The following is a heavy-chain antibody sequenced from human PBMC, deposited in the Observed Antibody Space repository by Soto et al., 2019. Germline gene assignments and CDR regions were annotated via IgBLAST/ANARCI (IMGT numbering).Heavy chain of an antibody. J-gene: IGHJ3*02. Sequence: QVQLQESGPGLVKPSQTLSLTCTVSGGSISSCDYYWSWIRQPPGKGLEWIGYSYYSGSTYYNPSIKSRVTISVDTSKSQFSLKLSSVTAADTAVYYCARDHDAFDIWGQGTMVTVSS. V-gene: IGHV4-30-4*01. CDR2: SYYSGST. CDR1: GGSISSCDYY. CDR3: ARDHDAFDI.